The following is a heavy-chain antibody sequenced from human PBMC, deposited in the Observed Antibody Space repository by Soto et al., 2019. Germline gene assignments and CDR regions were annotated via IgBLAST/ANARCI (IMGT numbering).Heavy chain of an antibody. CDR1: GYTFTGYY. CDR2: INPNSGGT. Sequence: GASVNVSCKASGYTFTGYYMHWVRQAPGQGLEWMGWINPNSGGTNYAQKFQGWVTMTRDTSISTAYMELSRLRSDDTAVYYCAGSQLEGHYYYYGMDVWGQGTTVTVYS. D-gene: IGHD6-13*01. CDR3: AGSQLEGHYYYYGMDV. J-gene: IGHJ6*02. V-gene: IGHV1-2*04.